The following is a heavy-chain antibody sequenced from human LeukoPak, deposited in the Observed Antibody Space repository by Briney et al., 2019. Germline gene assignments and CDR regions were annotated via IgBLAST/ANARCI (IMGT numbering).Heavy chain of an antibody. CDR3: ARAREDRDSSGWYYYYYYYMDV. V-gene: IGHV3-23*01. J-gene: IGHJ6*03. CDR2: ISGSGGST. Sequence: GGSLRLSCAASGFTFSSYAMSWVRQAPGKGLEWVSAISGSGGSTYYADSVKGRFTISRDNSKDTLYLQMNSLRAEDTAVYYCARAREDRDSSGWYYYYYYYMDVWGKGTTVTIPS. D-gene: IGHD6-19*01. CDR1: GFTFSSYA.